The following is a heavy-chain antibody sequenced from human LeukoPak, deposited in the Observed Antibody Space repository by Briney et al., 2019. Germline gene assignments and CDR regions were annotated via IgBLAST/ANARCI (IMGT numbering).Heavy chain of an antibody. V-gene: IGHV3-30*04. Sequence: GGSLRLSCAASGFIFSNYAMHWVRQAPGKGLEWVAVISYDGSNKYYADSVKGRFTMSRDNSKKMLYLQMSSLRPEDTAVYYCARDQRITMVRGAGNWFDPWGQGTLVTVSS. D-gene: IGHD3-10*01. CDR3: ARDQRITMVRGAGNWFDP. CDR2: ISYDGSNK. CDR1: GFIFSNYA. J-gene: IGHJ5*02.